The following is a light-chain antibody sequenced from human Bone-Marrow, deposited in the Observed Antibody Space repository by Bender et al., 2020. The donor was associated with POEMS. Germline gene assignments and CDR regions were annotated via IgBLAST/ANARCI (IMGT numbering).Light chain of an antibody. V-gene: IGLV3-1*01. J-gene: IGLJ2*01. Sequence: SYELTQPPSVSVSPGQTARITCSGDKLDQKYIYWYQLRPGQSPLMVIFQDVKRPSGIAERFSWSTSGTTATLTISGTQPVDEADYYCQAWEYSTMVFGGGTKLTVL. CDR2: QDV. CDR1: KLDQKY. CDR3: QAWEYSTMV.